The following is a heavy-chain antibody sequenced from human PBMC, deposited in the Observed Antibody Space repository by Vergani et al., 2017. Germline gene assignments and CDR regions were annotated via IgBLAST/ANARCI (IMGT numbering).Heavy chain of an antibody. J-gene: IGHJ6*03. CDR3: AKDPRLKEDYYYYYMDV. V-gene: IGHV3-64*01. CDR2: ISSNGGST. CDR1: GFTFSSYA. Sequence: EVQLVESGGGLVQPGGSLRLSCAASGFTFSSYAMHWVRQAPGKGLEYVSAISSNGGSTYYANSVKGRFTISRDNSKNTLYLYMNSLRADDTAVYYCAKDPRLKEDYYYYYMDVWGKGTTVTVSS.